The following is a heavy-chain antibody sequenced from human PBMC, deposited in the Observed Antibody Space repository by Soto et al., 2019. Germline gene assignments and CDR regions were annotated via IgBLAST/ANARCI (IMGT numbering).Heavy chain of an antibody. V-gene: IGHV4-34*01. CDR1: GGSFSGYY. CDR3: ARAVPLWFGELFPFDY. CDR2: INHSGST. Sequence: SETLSLTCAVYGGSFSGYYWSWIRQPPGKGLEWIGEINHSGSTNYNPSLKSRVTISVDTSKNQFSLKLSSVTAADTAVYYCARAVPLWFGELFPFDYWGQGTLVTFSS. D-gene: IGHD3-10*01. J-gene: IGHJ4*01.